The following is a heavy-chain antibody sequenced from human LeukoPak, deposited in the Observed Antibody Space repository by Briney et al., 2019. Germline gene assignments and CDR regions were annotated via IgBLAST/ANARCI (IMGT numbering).Heavy chain of an antibody. CDR2: ITASGTAM. CDR1: GFTFSSYS. V-gene: IGHV3-48*02. Sequence: GGSLRLSCAASGFTFSSYSMNWVRQAPGKGLEWVSHITASGTAMFYADSVKGRFTISRDNAKNSLYLQMNSPRDEDTAVYYCASSGSYRFDYWGQGTLVTVSS. D-gene: IGHD1-26*01. CDR3: ASSGSYRFDY. J-gene: IGHJ4*02.